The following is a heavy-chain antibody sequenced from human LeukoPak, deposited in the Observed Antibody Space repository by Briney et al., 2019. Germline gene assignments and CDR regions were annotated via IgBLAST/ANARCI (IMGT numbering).Heavy chain of an antibody. Sequence: ASVNVSCKASGYTFTSYAMNWVRQAPGQGLEWMGWINTNTGNPTYAQGFTGRFVFSLDTSVSTAYLQISSLKAEDTAVYYCASDLLGYCSGGSCLNYYMDVWGKGTTVTVSS. CDR2: INTNTGNP. CDR3: ASDLLGYCSGGSCLNYYMDV. D-gene: IGHD2-15*01. V-gene: IGHV7-4-1*02. CDR1: GYTFTSYA. J-gene: IGHJ6*03.